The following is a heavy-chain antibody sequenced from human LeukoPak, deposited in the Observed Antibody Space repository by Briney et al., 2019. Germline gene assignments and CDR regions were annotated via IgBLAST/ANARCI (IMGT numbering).Heavy chain of an antibody. V-gene: IGHV4-38-2*02. Sequence: PSETLSLTCTVSGYSISSGYYWGWIRQPPGKGLEWIGSIYHSGSTYYNPSLKSRVTISVDTSKNQFSLKLSSATAADTAVYYCARARTVFDYWGQGTLVTVSS. D-gene: IGHD4-17*01. CDR3: ARARTVFDY. J-gene: IGHJ4*02. CDR1: GYSISSGYY. CDR2: IYHSGST.